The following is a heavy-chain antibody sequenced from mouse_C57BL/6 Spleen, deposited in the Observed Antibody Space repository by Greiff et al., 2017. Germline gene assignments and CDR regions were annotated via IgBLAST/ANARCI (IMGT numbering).Heavy chain of an antibody. D-gene: IGHD2-3*01. V-gene: IGHV1-69*01. CDR3: ARWDDGYHFDY. CDR2: IDPSDSYT. Sequence: QVQLQQPGAELVMPGASVKLSCKASGYTFTSYWMHWVKQRPGQGLEWIGEIDPSDSYTNYNQKFKGKSTMTVDKSSSTAYMQLSSLPSEDSAVYYCARWDDGYHFDYWGQGTTLTVSS. CDR1: GYTFTSYW. J-gene: IGHJ2*01.